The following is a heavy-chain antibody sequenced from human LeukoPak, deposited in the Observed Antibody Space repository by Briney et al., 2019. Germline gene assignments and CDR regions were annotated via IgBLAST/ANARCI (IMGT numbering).Heavy chain of an antibody. CDR3: ASLLTYSSAWFLY. V-gene: IGHV1-8*03. CDR2: MNPNSGNT. Sequence: ASVKVSCKASGYTFTNFDINWVRQATGQGLEWMGWMNPNSGNTGYAQKFQGRVTITRNTSISTAYMELSSLRSEDTAVYYCASLLTYSSAWFLYWGQGTLVTVSS. CDR1: GYTFTNFD. J-gene: IGHJ4*02. D-gene: IGHD6-19*01.